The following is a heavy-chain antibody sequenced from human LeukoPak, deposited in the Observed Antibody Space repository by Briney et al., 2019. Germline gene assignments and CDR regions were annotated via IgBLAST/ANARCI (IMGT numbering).Heavy chain of an antibody. D-gene: IGHD3-9*01. J-gene: IGHJ4*02. V-gene: IGHV3-21*01. CDR3: ARGHYDVLAASYKWTPDY. CDR1: GFTFNTFN. CDR2: ITSGGDYI. Sequence: GGSLRLSCAASGFTFNTFNMNWVRQAPGKGLEWVSSITSGGDYIYDADSVKGRFTTSRDNAKNSLSLQLNSLRVEDTAVYYCARGHYDVLAASYKWTPDYWGQGTLVTVSS.